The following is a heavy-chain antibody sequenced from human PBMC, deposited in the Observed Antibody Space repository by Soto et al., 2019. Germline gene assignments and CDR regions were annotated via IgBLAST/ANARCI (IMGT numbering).Heavy chain of an antibody. CDR3: ARVKVVAATLDYYYYMDV. J-gene: IGHJ6*03. CDR1: GGSISSYY. Sequence: SETLSLTCTVSGGSISSYYWSWIRQPPGKGLEWIGYIYYSGSTNYNPSLKSRVTISVDTSKNQFSLKLSSVTAADTAVYYCARVKVVAATLDYYYYMDVWGKGTTVTVSS. V-gene: IGHV4-59*01. CDR2: IYYSGST. D-gene: IGHD2-15*01.